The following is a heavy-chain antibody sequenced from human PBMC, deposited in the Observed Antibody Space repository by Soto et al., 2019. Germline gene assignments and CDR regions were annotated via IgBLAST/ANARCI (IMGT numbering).Heavy chain of an antibody. CDR3: ARDAQDIVVVVAAPYFDY. J-gene: IGHJ4*02. CDR1: GYTFTSYG. CDR2: ISAYNGNT. V-gene: IGHV1-18*01. D-gene: IGHD2-15*01. Sequence: ASVKVSCKASGYTFTSYGISWVRQAPGQGLEWMEWISAYNGNTNYAQKLQGRVTMTTDTSTSTAYMELRSLRSDDTAVYYCARDAQDIVVVVAAPYFDYWGQGTLVTVSS.